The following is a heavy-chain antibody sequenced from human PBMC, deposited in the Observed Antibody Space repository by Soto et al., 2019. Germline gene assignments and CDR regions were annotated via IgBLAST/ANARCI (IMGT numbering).Heavy chain of an antibody. J-gene: IGHJ4*02. CDR2: ISAYNGNT. CDR3: ARDRREYSSGWQYYFDY. V-gene: IGHV1-18*01. CDR1: GYTFTSYG. Sequence: QVQLVQSGAEVKKPGASVKVSCKASGYTFTSYGISWVRQAPGQGLEWMGWISAYNGNTNYAQKLQGRFTMTTDTSTSTAYMELRSLRSDDTAVYYCARDRREYSSGWQYYFDYWGQGTLVTVSS. D-gene: IGHD6-19*01.